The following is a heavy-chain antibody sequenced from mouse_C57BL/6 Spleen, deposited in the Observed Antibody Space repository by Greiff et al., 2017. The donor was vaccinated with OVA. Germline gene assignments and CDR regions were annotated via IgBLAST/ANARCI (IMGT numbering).Heavy chain of an antibody. CDR1: GFTFSSYG. J-gene: IGHJ2*01. V-gene: IGHV5-6*01. CDR2: ISSGGSYT. D-gene: IGHD1-1*01. Sequence: EVQGVESGGDLVKPGGSLKLSCAASGFTFSSYGMSWVRQTPDKRLEWVATISSGGSYTYYPDSVKGRFTISRDNAKNTLYLQMSSLKSEDTAMYYWARHTNSFDYWGQGTTLTVSS. CDR3: ARHTNSFDY.